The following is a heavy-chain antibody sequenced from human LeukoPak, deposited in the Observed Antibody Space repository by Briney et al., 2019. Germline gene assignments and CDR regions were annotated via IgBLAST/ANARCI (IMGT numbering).Heavy chain of an antibody. V-gene: IGHV5-51*01. CDR1: GYSFTSYR. CDR3: TRHFSSLDYNMDV. D-gene: IGHD2-2*01. Sequence: GESLKISCKGSGYSFTSYRIGWVRQMPGKGLEWMGIIYPGDSDTRYSPSFQGQVTISADKSINTAYLQWSSLEASDTAIYYCTRHFSSLDYNMDVWGQGTTVTVSS. CDR2: IYPGDSDT. J-gene: IGHJ6*02.